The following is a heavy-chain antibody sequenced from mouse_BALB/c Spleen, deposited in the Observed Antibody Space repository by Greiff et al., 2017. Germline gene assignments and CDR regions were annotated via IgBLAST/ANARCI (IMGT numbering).Heavy chain of an antibody. CDR2: IWSGGST. CDR1: GFSLTSYG. J-gene: IGHJ3*01. V-gene: IGHV2-2*02. Sequence: VMLVESGPGLVQPSQSLSITCTVSGFSLTSYGVHWVRQSPGKGLEWLGVIWSGGSTDYNAAFISRLSISKDNSKSQVFFKMNSLQANDTAIYYCARTEYRYDSWFAYWGQGTLVTVSA. CDR3: ARTEYRYDSWFAY. D-gene: IGHD2-14*01.